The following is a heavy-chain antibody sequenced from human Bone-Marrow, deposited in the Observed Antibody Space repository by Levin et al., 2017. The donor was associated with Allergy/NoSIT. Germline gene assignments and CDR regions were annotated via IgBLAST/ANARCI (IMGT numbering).Heavy chain of an antibody. CDR1: GFTFSDYY. J-gene: IGHJ4*02. CDR2: ISSSGSTI. D-gene: IGHD6-19*01. Sequence: KPGGSLRLSCAASGFTFSDYYMSWIRQAPGKGLEWVSYISSSGSTIYYADSVKGRFTISRDNAKNSLYLQMNSLRAEDTAVYYCAIAVASRSERRSKLDYWGQGTLVTVSS. CDR3: AIAVASRSERRSKLDY. V-gene: IGHV3-11*01.